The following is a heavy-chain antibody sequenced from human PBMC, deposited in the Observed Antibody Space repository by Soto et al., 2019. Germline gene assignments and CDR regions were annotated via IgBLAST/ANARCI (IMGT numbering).Heavy chain of an antibody. Sequence: QVQLVQSGAEVKKPGASVKVSCKASGYTFASYAITWMRQAPGQGLEWMGWISAYNGNTNYAQKLQGRVTITTDTSTSTAYMDLRSLRSDDTAVYYCARDPPPPDYWGQGTLVTVSS. V-gene: IGHV1-18*01. CDR1: GYTFASYA. CDR3: ARDPPPPDY. CDR2: ISAYNGNT. J-gene: IGHJ4*02.